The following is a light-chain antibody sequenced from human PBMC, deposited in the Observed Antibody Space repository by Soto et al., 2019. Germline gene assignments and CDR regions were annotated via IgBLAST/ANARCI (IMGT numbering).Light chain of an antibody. V-gene: IGKV3-20*01. CDR3: QQYGSSPRT. CDR2: GAS. CDR1: QSVSSSY. Sequence: EIVLTQSPGSLSLSPGEGATLSCWASQSVSSSYLAWYQQKPGQAPRLLIYGASARATGIPDRFSGSGSGPDFTLTISRLEPEDFAVYYCQQYGSSPRTFGQGTKVDIK. J-gene: IGKJ1*01.